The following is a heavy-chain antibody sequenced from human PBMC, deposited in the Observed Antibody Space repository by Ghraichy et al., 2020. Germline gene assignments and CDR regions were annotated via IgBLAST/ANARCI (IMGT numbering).Heavy chain of an antibody. CDR2: IYYSGST. J-gene: IGHJ5*02. V-gene: IGHV4-59*08. CDR1: GGSISSYY. CDR3: ARHKNRGSWHAFNWFDP. D-gene: IGHD6-13*01. Sequence: SETLSLTCTVSGGSISSYYWSWIRQPPGKGLEWIGYIYYSGSTNYNPSLKSRVTISVDTSKNQFSLKLSSVTAADTAVYYCARHKNRGSWHAFNWFDPWGQGTLVTVSS.